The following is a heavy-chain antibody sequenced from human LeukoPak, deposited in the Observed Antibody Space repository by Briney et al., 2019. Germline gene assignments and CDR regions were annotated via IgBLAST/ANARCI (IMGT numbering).Heavy chain of an antibody. Sequence: SQTLSLTCAISGDSVSSNSAAWRWIRQSPSRGLEWLGRTYYRSKWNYDYALSVKSRISVNVDTSKNQFSLQLNSVTPEDTAVYYCARFQTLGGPGAFDHWGQGTLVTVSS. V-gene: IGHV6-1*01. D-gene: IGHD1-26*01. J-gene: IGHJ4*02. CDR1: GDSVSSNSAA. CDR3: ARFQTLGGPGAFDH. CDR2: TYYRSKWNY.